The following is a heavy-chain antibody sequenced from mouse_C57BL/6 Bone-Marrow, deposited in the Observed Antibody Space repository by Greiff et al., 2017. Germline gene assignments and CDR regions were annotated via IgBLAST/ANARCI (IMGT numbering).Heavy chain of an antibody. D-gene: IGHD1-1*01. CDR2: IDPEDGET. J-gene: IGHJ2*01. Sequence: EVQLQQSGAELVKPGASVKLSCTASGFNIKDYYIHWVKQRTEQGLEWIGRIDPEDGETKYAPKFQDKATITAHTSSNTAYLQLSSLTSEDTAVYYCTSSLIYYETNYWGQGTTLTVSS. CDR1: GFNIKDYY. V-gene: IGHV14-2*01. CDR3: TSSLIYYETNY.